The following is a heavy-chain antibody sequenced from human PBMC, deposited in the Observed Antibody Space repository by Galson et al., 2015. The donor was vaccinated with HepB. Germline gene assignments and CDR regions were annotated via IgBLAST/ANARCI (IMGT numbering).Heavy chain of an antibody. Sequence: SVKVSCKASGYNFTTYGISWVRQAPGQGLEWMGWISTYNGNTKYSEKLQGRVTLTTDTATSTAFMERRSLRSDDTAVYYCARLRQVTTALFLSYSCPGTLVTVSS. J-gene: IGHJ4*02. V-gene: IGHV1-18*01. CDR1: GYNFTTYG. CDR2: ISTYNGNT. CDR3: ARLRQVTTALFLSY. D-gene: IGHD4-11*01.